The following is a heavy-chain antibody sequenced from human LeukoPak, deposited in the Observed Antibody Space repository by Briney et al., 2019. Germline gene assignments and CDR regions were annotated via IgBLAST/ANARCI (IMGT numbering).Heavy chain of an antibody. V-gene: IGHV4-39*02. D-gene: IGHD3-22*01. J-gene: IGHJ4*02. Sequence: PSETLSLTCSVSGGSISTSSYYWGWIRQPPGKGLEWIGSIYYSGTTYSNPSLKSRVTISVDTSKNHFSLRLSSVTAADTAVYYCARLNYYDSNWGQGTLVAVSS. CDR2: IYYSGTT. CDR1: GGSISTSSYY. CDR3: ARLNYYDSN.